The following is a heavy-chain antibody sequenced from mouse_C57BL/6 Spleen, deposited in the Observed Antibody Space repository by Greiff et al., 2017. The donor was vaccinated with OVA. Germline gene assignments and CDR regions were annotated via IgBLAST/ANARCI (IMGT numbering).Heavy chain of an antibody. CDR2: IIPGSGST. CDR3: ATGDDYRAWIAY. D-gene: IGHD2-4*01. J-gene: IGHJ3*01. Sequence: VKLQESGAELMKPGASVKLSCKASGYTFTGYWIEWVKQRPGHGLEWIGDIIPGSGSTNYNEKFKGKATLPVENSSNTAYMQLSSLTSEDSALYYCATGDDYRAWIAYWGQGTLVTVSA. V-gene: IGHV1-9*01. CDR1: GYTFTGYW.